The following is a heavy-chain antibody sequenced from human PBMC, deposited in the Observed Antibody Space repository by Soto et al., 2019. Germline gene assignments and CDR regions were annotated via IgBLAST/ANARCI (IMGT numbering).Heavy chain of an antibody. J-gene: IGHJ2*01. V-gene: IGHV3-66*01. CDR1: GFTVSSNY. CDR3: ARSNYYDSSGYYAYWYFDL. CDR2: IYSGGST. D-gene: IGHD3-22*01. Sequence: EVQLVESGGGLVQPGGSLRLSCAASGFTVSSNYMSWVRQAPGKGLEWVSVIYSGGSTYYADSVKGRFTISRDNSKNTLYLQMNSLRAEDTAVYYCARSNYYDSSGYYAYWYFDLWGRGTLVTVSS.